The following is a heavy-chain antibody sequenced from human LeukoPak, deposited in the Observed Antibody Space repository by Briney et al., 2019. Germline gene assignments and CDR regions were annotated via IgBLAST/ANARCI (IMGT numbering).Heavy chain of an antibody. D-gene: IGHD6-19*01. CDR1: GFTFSSYA. Sequence: PGGSLRLSCAASGFTFSSYAMHWVRQAPGKGLEWVAVISYDGSNKYYADSVKGRFTISRDNSKNTLYLQMNSLRAEDTAVYYCAKADGAVAGDYWGQGTLVTVSS. CDR3: AKADGAVAGDY. CDR2: ISYDGSNK. V-gene: IGHV3-30-3*01. J-gene: IGHJ4*02.